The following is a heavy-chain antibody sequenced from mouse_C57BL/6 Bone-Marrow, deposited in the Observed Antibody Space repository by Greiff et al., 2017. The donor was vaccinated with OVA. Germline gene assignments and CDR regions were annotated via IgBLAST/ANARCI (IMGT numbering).Heavy chain of an antibody. CDR1: GYTFTNYW. J-gene: IGHJ3*01. Sequence: VQLKESGAELVRPGTSVKMSCKASGYTFTNYWIGWAKQRPGHGLEWIGDIYPGGGYTNYNEKFKGKATLTADKSSSTAYMQFSSLTSEDSAIYYCARLSNTGFAYWGQGTLVTVSA. D-gene: IGHD1-1*01. CDR3: ARLSNTGFAY. CDR2: IYPGGGYT. V-gene: IGHV1-63*01.